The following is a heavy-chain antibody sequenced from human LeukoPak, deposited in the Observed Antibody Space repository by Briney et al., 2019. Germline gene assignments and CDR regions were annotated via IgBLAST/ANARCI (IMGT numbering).Heavy chain of an antibody. CDR3: AKDPLNTVMVSPTFDY. CDR2: ISGSGDDT. CDR1: GFPFSSYA. V-gene: IGHV3-23*01. J-gene: IGHJ4*02. D-gene: IGHD5-18*01. Sequence: PGGSLRLSCVVSGFPFSSYAMSWVRQAPGKGLEWVSGISGSGDDTYYAASVKGRSIVSRDTSKNTLYLQMNSLRAEDTAVYYCAKDPLNTVMVSPTFDYWGQGTLVTVSS.